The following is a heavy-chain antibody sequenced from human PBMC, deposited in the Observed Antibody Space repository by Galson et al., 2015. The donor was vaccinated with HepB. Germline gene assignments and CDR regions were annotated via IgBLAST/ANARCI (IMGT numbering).Heavy chain of an antibody. V-gene: IGHV1-46*01. CDR3: APLGDPYYGDGDSNPASVS. CDR2: INPSGGST. CDR1: GYTFTSYY. D-gene: IGHD4-17*01. Sequence: SVKVSCKASGYTFTSYYMHWVRQAPGQGLEWMGIINPSGGSTSYAQKFQGRVTMTRDTSTSTVYMELSSLRSEDTAVYYCAPLGDPYYGDGDSNPASVSWGQGTLVTVSS. J-gene: IGHJ4*02.